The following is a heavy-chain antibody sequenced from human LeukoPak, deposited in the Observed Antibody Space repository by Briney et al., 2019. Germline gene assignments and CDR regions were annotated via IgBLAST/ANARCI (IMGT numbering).Heavy chain of an antibody. J-gene: IGHJ4*02. Sequence: GGSLRLSCAASGFTFGSSAMSWVHQPPGKGPEWVSTFIRSGPDTYYADSGKGRFTISRDNSKNTLYLQMNSLRAEDTAVYYCAKGSLGSWYYFDYWGQGTLVTVSS. CDR3: AKGSLGSWYYFDY. CDR2: FIRSGPDT. V-gene: IGHV3-23*01. CDR1: GFTFGSSA. D-gene: IGHD6-13*01.